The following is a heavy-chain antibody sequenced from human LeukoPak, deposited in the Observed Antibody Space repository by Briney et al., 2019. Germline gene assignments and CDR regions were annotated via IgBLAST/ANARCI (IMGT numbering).Heavy chain of an antibody. V-gene: IGHV4-61*02. Sequence: SQTLSLTCTVSGGSTSSGSYHWSWIRQPAGKGLEWIGRIYTSGSTNYNPSLKSRVTMSVDTSKNQFSLKLSSVTAADTAVYYCAILGVDSSGPNIDYWGQGTLVTVSS. CDR1: GGSTSSGSYH. J-gene: IGHJ4*02. CDR3: AILGVDSSGPNIDY. CDR2: IYTSGST. D-gene: IGHD3-22*01.